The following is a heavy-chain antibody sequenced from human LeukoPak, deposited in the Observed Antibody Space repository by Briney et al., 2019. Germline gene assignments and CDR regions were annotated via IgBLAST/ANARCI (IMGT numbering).Heavy chain of an antibody. Sequence: SETLSLTCTVSGGSISSGNHYWTWIRQLPGKGLERIGYIFYSGSTYYNPSLKSRVTISVDTSNNQFSLKLNSVTAADTAVYYCASRSPPGETGYFDYWGQGTLVTVSS. D-gene: IGHD2-21*01. CDR3: ASRSPPGETGYFDY. CDR2: IFYSGST. J-gene: IGHJ4*02. V-gene: IGHV4-31*03. CDR1: GGSISSGNHY.